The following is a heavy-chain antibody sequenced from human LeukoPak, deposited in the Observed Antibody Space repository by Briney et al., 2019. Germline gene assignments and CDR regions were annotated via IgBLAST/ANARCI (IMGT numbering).Heavy chain of an antibody. CDR3: ARSAGSGSYPFDY. V-gene: IGHV3-48*02. CDR2: ISGSSTTI. CDR1: GFTLNSYS. D-gene: IGHD1-26*01. J-gene: IGHJ4*02. Sequence: GGSLRLSCAVSGFTLNSYSMNWVRQAPGKGLEWVSYISGSSTTIYYADSVKGRFTVSRDNAKNSLNLQMNSLRDEDTAVYYCARSAGSGSYPFDYWGQGTLVTVSS.